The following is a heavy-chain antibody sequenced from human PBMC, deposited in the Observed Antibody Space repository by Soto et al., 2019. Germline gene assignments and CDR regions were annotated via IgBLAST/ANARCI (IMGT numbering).Heavy chain of an antibody. CDR3: ASGYSGYDWDWFDP. D-gene: IGHD5-12*01. V-gene: IGHV1-18*01. J-gene: IGHJ5*02. Sequence: ASVKVSCKASGYTSTSYGISWVRQAPGQGLEWMGWISAYNGNTNYAQKLQGRVTMTTDTSTSTAYMEMRSLRSDDTAVYYCASGYSGYDWDWFDPWGQGTLVTVSS. CDR1: GYTSTSYG. CDR2: ISAYNGNT.